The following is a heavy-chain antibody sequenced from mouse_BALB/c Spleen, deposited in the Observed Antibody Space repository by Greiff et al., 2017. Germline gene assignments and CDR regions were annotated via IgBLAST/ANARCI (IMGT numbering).Heavy chain of an antibody. J-gene: IGHJ4*01. CDR3: ARGGGNYAMDY. CDR2: ISDGGSYT. CDR1: GFTFSDYY. V-gene: IGHV5-4*02. Sequence: DVKLVESGGGLVKPGGSLKLSCAASGFTFSDYYMYWVRQTPEKRLEWVATISDGGSYTYYPDSVKGRFTISRDNAKNNLYLQMSSLKSEDTAMYYCARGGGNYAMDYWGQGTSVTVSS.